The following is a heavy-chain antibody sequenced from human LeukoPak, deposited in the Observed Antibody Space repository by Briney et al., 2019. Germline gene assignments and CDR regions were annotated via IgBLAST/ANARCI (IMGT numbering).Heavy chain of an antibody. CDR1: RFTFSNYA. D-gene: IGHD1-14*01. J-gene: IGHJ3*02. V-gene: IGHV3-64*01. CDR3: ARLPVDAFDI. CDR2: ISSNGGNT. Sequence: GGSLRLSCAASRFTFSNYAMHWVRQAPGKGLEHVSAISSNGGNTHYANSVKGRFTISRDNSKNTLYLQLGSLRAEDMAVYYCARLPVDAFDIWGQGTMVTVSS.